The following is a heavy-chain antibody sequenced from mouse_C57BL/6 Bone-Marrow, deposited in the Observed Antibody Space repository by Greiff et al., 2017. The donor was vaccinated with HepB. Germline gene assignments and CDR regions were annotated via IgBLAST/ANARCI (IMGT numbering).Heavy chain of an antibody. V-gene: IGHV5-12*01. CDR2: ISNGGGST. J-gene: IGHJ4*01. Sequence: EVQLVESGGGLVQPGGSLKLSCAASGFTFSDYYMYWVRQTPEKRLEWVAYISNGGGSTYYPDTVKGRFTISRDNAKNTLYLQMSRLKSEDTAMYYCARLIDPIYDGYYDAMDYWGQGTSVTVSS. D-gene: IGHD2-3*01. CDR1: GFTFSDYY. CDR3: ARLIDPIYDGYYDAMDY.